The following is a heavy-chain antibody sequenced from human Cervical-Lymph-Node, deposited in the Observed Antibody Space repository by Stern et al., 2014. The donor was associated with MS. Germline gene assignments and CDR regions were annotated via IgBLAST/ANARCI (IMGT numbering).Heavy chain of an antibody. J-gene: IGHJ6*02. V-gene: IGHV3-11*01. CDR2: ISSSGSTI. Sequence: VQLVESGGGFVKPGGSLRLSCAASGFTFSDYYMSWIRQAPGTGLEWVSYISSSGSTIYYADSVKGRVTIARDNAKNSLYLQMNSLRAEDTAVYYCARDSGYSSSWLYYYYGMDVWGQGTTVTVSS. CDR1: GFTFSDYY. D-gene: IGHD6-13*01. CDR3: ARDSGYSSSWLYYYYGMDV.